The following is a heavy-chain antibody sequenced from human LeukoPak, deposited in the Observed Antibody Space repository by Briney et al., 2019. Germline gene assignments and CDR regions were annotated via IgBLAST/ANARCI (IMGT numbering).Heavy chain of an antibody. J-gene: IGHJ4*02. Sequence: ASVKVSCKASGYTFTSYGISWVRQAPGQGLEWMGWISAYNGNTNYAQKLQGRVTMTTDTSTSTAYMELRSLRSDDTAVYYCARGQKDTEMATTPFDYWGQGTLVTVSS. CDR3: ARGQKDTEMATTPFDY. V-gene: IGHV1-18*01. CDR2: ISAYNGNT. D-gene: IGHD5-24*01. CDR1: GYTFTSYG.